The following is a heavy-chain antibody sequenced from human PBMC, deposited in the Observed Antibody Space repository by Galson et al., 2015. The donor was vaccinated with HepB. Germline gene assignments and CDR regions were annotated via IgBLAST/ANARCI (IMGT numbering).Heavy chain of an antibody. CDR1: GFTFSDFY. Sequence: SLRLSCAASGFTFSDFYMSWIRQAPGKGLEWVSYISSSGTTIYYADSVKGRFTTSRDNTKNSLYLQMNSLRGEDTAVYYCARARVSPVWFGEFDIMDVWGQGTTVTVSS. CDR3: ARARVSPVWFGEFDIMDV. CDR2: ISSSGTTI. D-gene: IGHD3-10*01. V-gene: IGHV3-11*01. J-gene: IGHJ6*02.